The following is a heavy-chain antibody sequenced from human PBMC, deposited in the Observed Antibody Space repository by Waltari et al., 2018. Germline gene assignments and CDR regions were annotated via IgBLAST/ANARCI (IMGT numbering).Heavy chain of an antibody. Sequence: QVQLEQSGAEVKKPGSSVKVSCKASGGTFSRNVVSWVRQARGQGLEWMGGIIPIFGTTNYAQKCQDRVTISADASTNTVYMELNGLRSEDTGVYFCASRSTGDRDYWGQGTLVTVSS. CDR2: IIPIFGTT. J-gene: IGHJ4*02. D-gene: IGHD7-27*01. V-gene: IGHV1-69*01. CDR3: ASRSTGDRDY. CDR1: GGTFSRNV.